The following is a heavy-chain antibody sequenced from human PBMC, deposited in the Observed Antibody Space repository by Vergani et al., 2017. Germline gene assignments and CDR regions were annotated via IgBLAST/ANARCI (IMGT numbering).Heavy chain of an antibody. D-gene: IGHD5-24*01. CDR1: GFSFGSYG. J-gene: IGHJ4*02. Sequence: QVQLVESGGNVVQSGTSLRLSCAASGFSFGSYGMHWVRQSPGKGLEWVAVISNDGGNNYYADSVKGRFTISKDISKNTLYLQMNGLRGDDTAVYYCARETRDTPSSLDYWGQGTLVTVSS. V-gene: IGHV3-30*03. CDR3: ARETRDTPSSLDY. CDR2: ISNDGGNN.